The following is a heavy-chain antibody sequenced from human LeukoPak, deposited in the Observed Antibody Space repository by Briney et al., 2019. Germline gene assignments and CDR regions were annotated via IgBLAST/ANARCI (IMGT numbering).Heavy chain of an antibody. CDR2: INHSGST. Sequence: SETLSLTCAVYGGSFSGYYWSWIRQPPGKGLEWIGEINHSGSTNYNPSLKSRVTISVDTSKNQFSLKLSSVTAADTAVYYCARGQQLPRRSFDYWGQGTLVTVSS. V-gene: IGHV4-34*01. CDR1: GGSFSGYY. J-gene: IGHJ4*02. CDR3: ARGQQLPRRSFDY. D-gene: IGHD6-13*01.